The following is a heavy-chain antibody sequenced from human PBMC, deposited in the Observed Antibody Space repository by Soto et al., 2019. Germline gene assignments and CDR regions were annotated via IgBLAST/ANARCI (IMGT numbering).Heavy chain of an antibody. V-gene: IGHV3-30*18. Sequence: GGSLRLSCAASGFTFSSYGMHWVRQAPGKGLEWVAVISYDGSNKYYADSVKGRFTISRDNSKNTLYLQMNSLRAEDTAVYYCAKDKQRAPGYLFDYWGQGTLVTGSS. D-gene: IGHD6-25*01. CDR1: GFTFSSYG. CDR2: ISYDGSNK. J-gene: IGHJ4*02. CDR3: AKDKQRAPGYLFDY.